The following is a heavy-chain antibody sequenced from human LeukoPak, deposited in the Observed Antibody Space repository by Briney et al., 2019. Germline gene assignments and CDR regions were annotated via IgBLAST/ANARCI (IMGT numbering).Heavy chain of an antibody. V-gene: IGHV1-18*01. D-gene: IGHD6-19*01. CDR3: AIAVAGTVNY. Sequence: ASVKVSCRASGYTFTSYGISWVRRAPGQRLEWMGWISAYNGNTNYAQKLQGRVTMTTDTSTSTAYMELRSLRSDDTAVYYCAIAVAGTVNYWGQGTLVTVSS. J-gene: IGHJ4*02. CDR2: ISAYNGNT. CDR1: GYTFTSYG.